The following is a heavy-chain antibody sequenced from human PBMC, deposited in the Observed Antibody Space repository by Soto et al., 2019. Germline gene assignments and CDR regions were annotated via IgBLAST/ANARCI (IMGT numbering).Heavy chain of an antibody. CDR1: GYTFTSYY. CDR3: ARVSYDFWSGYYMRGNWFDP. Sequence: ASVNVSCESSGYTFTSYYIHWVREAPGQGLEWMGIINPSCGSTTYAQKFQGRVTMTRDTSTSTVYMELSSLRSEDTAVYYCARVSYDFWSGYYMRGNWFDPWGQGTLVTVSS. J-gene: IGHJ5*02. D-gene: IGHD3-3*01. V-gene: IGHV1-46*01. CDR2: INPSCGST.